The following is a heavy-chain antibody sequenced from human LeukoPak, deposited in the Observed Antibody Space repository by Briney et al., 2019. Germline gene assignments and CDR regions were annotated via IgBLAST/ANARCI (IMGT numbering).Heavy chain of an antibody. J-gene: IGHJ4*02. D-gene: IGHD3-10*01. V-gene: IGHV4-34*01. CDR3: AIYYYGSGSYYND. CDR1: GGSFSGYY. CDR2: INHSGST. Sequence: SETLSLTCAVYGGSFSGYYWSWIRQPPGKRLEWIGEINHSGSTNYNPSLKSRVTISVDTSKNQFSLKLSSVTAADTAVYYCAIYYYGSGSYYNDWGQGTLVTVSS.